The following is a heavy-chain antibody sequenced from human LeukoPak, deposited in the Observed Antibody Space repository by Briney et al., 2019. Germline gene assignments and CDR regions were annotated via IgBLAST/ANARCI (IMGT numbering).Heavy chain of an antibody. CDR2: INHSGST. CDR3: ARGTGYSYGLFRS. J-gene: IGHJ4*02. D-gene: IGHD5-18*01. Sequence: SETLSLTCAVYGGSFSGYYWSWIRQPPEKGLEWIGEINHSGSTNYNPSLKSRVTISVDTSKNQFSLKLSSVTAGDTAVYYCARGTGYSYGLFRSWGQGTLVTVSS. V-gene: IGHV4-34*01. CDR1: GGSFSGYY.